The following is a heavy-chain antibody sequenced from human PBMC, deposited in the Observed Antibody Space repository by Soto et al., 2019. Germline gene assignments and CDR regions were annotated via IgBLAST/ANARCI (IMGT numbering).Heavy chain of an antibody. CDR3: ARHGGSGVRLVDY. J-gene: IGHJ4*02. CDR2: IYYSGST. CDR1: GGSISSYY. D-gene: IGHD2-15*01. Sequence: QVQLQESGPGLVKPSETLSLTCTVSGGSISSYYWSWIRQPPGKGLEWIGYIYYSGSTNYNPSLKIRVTISVDTSKNQFSLKLSSVTAADTAVYYCARHGGSGVRLVDYWGQGTLVTVSS. V-gene: IGHV4-59*08.